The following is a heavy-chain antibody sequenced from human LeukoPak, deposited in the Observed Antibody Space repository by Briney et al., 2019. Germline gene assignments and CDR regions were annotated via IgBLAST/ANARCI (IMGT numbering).Heavy chain of an antibody. CDR3: ARDGFWSGYYPFDY. CDR2: IYHSGST. J-gene: IGHJ4*02. Sequence: SETLSLTCTVSGYSISSGYYWGWIRQPPGKGLEWIGSIYHSGSTYYNPSLKSRVTISVDTSKNQFSLKLSSVTAADTAVYYCARDGFWSGYYPFDYWGQGTLVTISS. V-gene: IGHV4-38-2*02. D-gene: IGHD3-3*01. CDR1: GYSISSGYY.